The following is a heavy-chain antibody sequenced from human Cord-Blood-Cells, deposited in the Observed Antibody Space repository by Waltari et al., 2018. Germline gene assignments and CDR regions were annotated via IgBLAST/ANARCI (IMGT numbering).Heavy chain of an antibody. CDR2: INPSSGGT. CDR1: GYTFTGYY. J-gene: IGHJ6*02. D-gene: IGHD6-6*01. Sequence: QVQLVQSGAEVKKPGASVKVSCKASGYTFTGYYMHWVRQAPGQGLEWMGWINPSSGGTNYAQKFQGRVTMTSDPSISTAYMELSRLRSDDTAVYYCARGDSSSYYYYGMDVWGQGTTVTVSS. CDR3: ARGDSSSYYYYGMDV. V-gene: IGHV1-2*02.